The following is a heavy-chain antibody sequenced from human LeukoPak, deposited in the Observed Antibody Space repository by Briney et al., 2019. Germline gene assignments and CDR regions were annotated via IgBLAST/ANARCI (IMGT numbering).Heavy chain of an antibody. Sequence: GGSLRLSCVDSGFSGFTFSNYAMRWVRQAPGKGLEWDSVISDSGDSTDYADSVKGRFTISRDNSRNTLYLQMNSLGDEDTAVYYCAKGQVYGVEWGQGTLVTVSS. D-gene: IGHD4-17*01. CDR2: ISDSGDST. CDR1: GFSGFTFSNYA. CDR3: AKGQVYGVE. V-gene: IGHV3-23*01. J-gene: IGHJ4*02.